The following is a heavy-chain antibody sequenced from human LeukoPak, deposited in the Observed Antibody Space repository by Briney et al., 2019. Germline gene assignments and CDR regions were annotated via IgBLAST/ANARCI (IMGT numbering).Heavy chain of an antibody. Sequence: SETLSLTCTVSGGSISSSSYYWGWIRQPPGKGLEWIGSIYYSGSTYYNPSLKSRVTISVDTSKNQFSLKLSSVTAADTAVYYCARQVSFLWVPGYSSSWYVGGYYFDYWGQGTLVTVSS. V-gene: IGHV4-39*01. J-gene: IGHJ4*02. CDR1: GGSISSSSYY. D-gene: IGHD6-13*01. CDR2: IYYSGST. CDR3: ARQVSFLWVPGYSSSWYVGGYYFDY.